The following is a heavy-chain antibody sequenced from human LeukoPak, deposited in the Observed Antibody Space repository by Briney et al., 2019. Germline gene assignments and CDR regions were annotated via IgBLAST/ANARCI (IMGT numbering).Heavy chain of an antibody. CDR1: GFTFSSYA. CDR2: ISGSGGST. J-gene: IGHJ4*02. V-gene: IGHV3-23*01. Sequence: GGSLRLSCAASGFTFSSYAMSWVRQAPGKGLEWVSAISGSGGSTYYADSVKSRFTISRDNSKNTLYLQMNSLRAEDTAVYYCAKPDIVVVPAATIRPLDYWGQGTLVTVSS. CDR3: AKPDIVVVPAATIRPLDY. D-gene: IGHD2-2*01.